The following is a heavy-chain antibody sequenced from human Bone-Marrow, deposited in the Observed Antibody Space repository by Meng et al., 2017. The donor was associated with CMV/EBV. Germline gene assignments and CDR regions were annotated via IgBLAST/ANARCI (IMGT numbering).Heavy chain of an antibody. Sequence: KVSCKGSGYRFTSYCIGWVRQMPGKGLEWMGIIYVGDSDTRYSPSFQGQVTILADKSISTAYLQWSSLKASDTAMYYCAVLPGVGAIRDYFDYWGQGTLVTVSS. J-gene: IGHJ4*02. CDR3: AVLPGVGAIRDYFDY. V-gene: IGHV5-51*01. CDR1: GYRFTSYC. CDR2: IYVGDSDT. D-gene: IGHD1-26*01.